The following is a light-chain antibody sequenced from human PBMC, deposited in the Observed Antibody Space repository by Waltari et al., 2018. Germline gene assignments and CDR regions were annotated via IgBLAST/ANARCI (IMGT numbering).Light chain of an antibody. Sequence: QSALTQPASVSGSPGQSIPISCTGTSSDIGVYNHVSWYQQHPGKAPKRILYDVAYRPSGVSDRFSGSKSGNTASLTISGLQAEDEADYYCNSYTVSSAVIFGGGTRLTVL. CDR2: DVA. CDR1: SSDIGVYNH. V-gene: IGLV2-14*03. J-gene: IGLJ2*01. CDR3: NSYTVSSAVI.